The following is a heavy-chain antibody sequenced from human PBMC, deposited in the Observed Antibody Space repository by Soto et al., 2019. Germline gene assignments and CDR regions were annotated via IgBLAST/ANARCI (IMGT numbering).Heavy chain of an antibody. D-gene: IGHD3-10*01. J-gene: IGHJ4*02. CDR2: LSRDGSVQ. V-gene: IGHV3-30*04. Sequence: GFTFSRYALPWVRLAPGKAMEWVAALSRDGSVQYWLDSVRGRFTISRDNSNNTLYLHMNSLRPEDTGVYYCVRSRSGAVADSFDYWGQGTQVTVSS. CDR3: VRSRSGAVADSFDY. CDR1: GFTFSRYA.